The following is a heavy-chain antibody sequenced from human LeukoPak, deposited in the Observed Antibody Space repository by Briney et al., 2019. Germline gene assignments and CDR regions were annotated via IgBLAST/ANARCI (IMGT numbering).Heavy chain of an antibody. D-gene: IGHD3-3*01. Sequence: SVKVSCKASGGTFSSYAISWVRQAPGQGLEWMGRTIPIFGTANYAQKFQGRVTITTDESTSTAYMELSSLRSEDTAVYYCARDSSVTIFGVAIAPFDYWGQGTLVTVSS. J-gene: IGHJ4*02. CDR2: TIPIFGTA. CDR1: GGTFSSYA. V-gene: IGHV1-69*05. CDR3: ARDSSVTIFGVAIAPFDY.